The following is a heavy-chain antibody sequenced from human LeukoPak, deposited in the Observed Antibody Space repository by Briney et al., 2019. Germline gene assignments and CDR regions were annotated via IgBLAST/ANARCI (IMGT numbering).Heavy chain of an antibody. CDR3: TRDGGSFCDFDY. CDR2: INTDGRIT. Sequence: GGSLGLSCVASGFSFRNYAIHWVRQAPGKGLEYVSVINTDGRITYYADSVKGGFTISRDNSKNTVYLQMGSLRGEDMAVYYCTRDGGSFCDFDYWGQGALVTVSS. V-gene: IGHV3-64*02. CDR1: GFSFRNYA. J-gene: IGHJ4*02. D-gene: IGHD1-26*01.